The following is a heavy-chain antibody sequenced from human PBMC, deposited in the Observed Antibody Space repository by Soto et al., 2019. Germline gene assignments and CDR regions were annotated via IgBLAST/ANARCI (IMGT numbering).Heavy chain of an antibody. CDR3: ARGGLGLHCTNGVCSHYYYGMDV. D-gene: IGHD2-8*01. J-gene: IGHJ6*02. V-gene: IGHV1-46*01. CDR1: GYTFTSYY. Sequence: ASVKVSCKASGYTFTSYYMHWVRQAPGQGLEWMGIINPSGGSTSYAQKFQGRVTMTRDTSTSTVYMELNSLRSEDTAVYYCARGGLGLHCTNGVCSHYYYGMDVWGQGTTVTVSS. CDR2: INPSGGST.